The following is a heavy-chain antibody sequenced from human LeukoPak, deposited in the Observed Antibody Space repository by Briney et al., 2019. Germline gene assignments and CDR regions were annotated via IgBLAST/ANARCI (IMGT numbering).Heavy chain of an antibody. CDR1: GFTFSSYS. J-gene: IGHJ3*02. CDR3: ARETYYYDSSGYSDAFDI. CDR2: ISSSSSYI. Sequence: GGSLRLSCAASGFTFSSYSMNWVRQAPGKGLEWVSSISSSSSYIYYADSVKGRFTISRDNAKNSPYLQMSSLRAEDTAVYYCARETYYYDSSGYSDAFDIWGQGTMVTVSS. D-gene: IGHD3-22*01. V-gene: IGHV3-21*01.